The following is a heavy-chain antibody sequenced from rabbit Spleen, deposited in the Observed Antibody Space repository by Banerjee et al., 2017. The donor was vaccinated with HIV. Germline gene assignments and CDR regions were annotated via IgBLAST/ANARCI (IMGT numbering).Heavy chain of an antibody. V-gene: IGHV1S45*01. Sequence: QEQLVESGGDLVKPGASLKLTCTASGFSFSSAYYICWVRQAPGKGLEWIACINTVTGKSVYASWAKGRFIMSRTSSTTVTLQMTSLTAADTATYFCARDLVAVIGWNFNLWGQGTLVTVS. D-gene: IGHD1-1*01. CDR1: GFSFSSAYY. CDR2: INTVTGKS. J-gene: IGHJ4*01. CDR3: ARDLVAVIGWNFNL.